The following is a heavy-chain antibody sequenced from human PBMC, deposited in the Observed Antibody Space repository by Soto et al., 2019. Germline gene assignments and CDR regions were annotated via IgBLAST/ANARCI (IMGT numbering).Heavy chain of an antibody. J-gene: IGHJ6*03. D-gene: IGHD5-18*01. CDR1: GFTFSIYG. Sequence: QVQLVESGGGVVQPGRSLRLSCAASGFTFSIYGMHWVRQAPGKGLEWVAVISYDGSNKYYADSVKGRFTISRDNSKNTLYLQMNSLRPEDTAVYYCARGHTANYYTYMDVWCAGTAVTVSS. CDR2: ISYDGSNK. CDR3: ARGHTANYYTYMDV. V-gene: IGHV3-30*03.